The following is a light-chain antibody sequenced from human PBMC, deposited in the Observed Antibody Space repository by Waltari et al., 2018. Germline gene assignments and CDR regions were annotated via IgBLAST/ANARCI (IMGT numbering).Light chain of an antibody. CDR2: HVS. J-gene: IGLJ3*02. V-gene: IGLV2-14*01. Sequence: QSALTKPASVSGSPGQSINISCTGSSSDVGGYKYVSWYQQHPGKAPKLMTYHVSERPSGVSNRFSGSKSGNTASLTISGLQAEDEADYYCISYTTSNTWVFGGGTKLTVL. CDR3: ISYTTSNTWV. CDR1: SSDVGGYKY.